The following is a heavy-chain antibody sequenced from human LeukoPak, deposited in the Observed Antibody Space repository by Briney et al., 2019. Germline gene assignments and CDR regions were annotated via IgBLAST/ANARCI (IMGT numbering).Heavy chain of an antibody. V-gene: IGHV4-30-4*01. CDR1: GGSISSGDYY. CDR3: ARGLWFGEGYFDY. J-gene: IGHJ4*02. D-gene: IGHD3-10*01. Sequence: SQTLSLTCTVSGGSISSGDYYWSWIRQPPGRGLEWIGYIYYSASTYYNPSLRSRVTISVDTSKNQFSLKLSSVTAADTAVYYCARGLWFGEGYFDYWGQGTLVTVSS. CDR2: IYYSAST.